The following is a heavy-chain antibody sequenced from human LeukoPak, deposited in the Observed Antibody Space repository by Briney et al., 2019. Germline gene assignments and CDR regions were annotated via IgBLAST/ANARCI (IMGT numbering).Heavy chain of an antibody. D-gene: IGHD3-10*01. Sequence: SETLSLTCTVSGGSINSSSYYWGWIRQPPGKGLEWIGSIYYSGSTYYNPSLKSRVTISVDTSKNQFSLKLSSVTAADTAVYYCARAVGGDGSGSLWGPGTLVTVSS. CDR2: IYYSGST. CDR3: ARAVGGDGSGSL. V-gene: IGHV4-39*07. J-gene: IGHJ4*02. CDR1: GGSINSSSYY.